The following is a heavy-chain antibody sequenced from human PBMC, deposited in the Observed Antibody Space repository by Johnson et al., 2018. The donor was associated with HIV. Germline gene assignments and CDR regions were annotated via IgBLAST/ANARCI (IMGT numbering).Heavy chain of an antibody. V-gene: IGHV3-30-3*01. CDR3: ARVAWFAFDI. J-gene: IGHJ3*02. D-gene: IGHD3-10*01. CDR2: ISYDGSNK. CDR1: GFTFSSYA. Sequence: QVQLVESGGGVVQPGRSLRLSCAASGFTFSSYAMHWVRQAPGKGLEWVAVISYDGSNKYYADSVKGRFTISRDNAKNSLYLQMNSLRVEDTAVYYCARVAWFAFDIWGQGTMVTVSS.